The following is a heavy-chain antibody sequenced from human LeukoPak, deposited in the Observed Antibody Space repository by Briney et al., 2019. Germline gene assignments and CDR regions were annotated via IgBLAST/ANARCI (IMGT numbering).Heavy chain of an antibody. CDR2: INPSGGST. CDR3: ARAKNDILTGYYSSSTVRGEFDY. J-gene: IGHJ4*02. Sequence: ASVKVSCKASGGTFSSYAISWVRQAPGQGLEWMGIINPSGGSTSYAQKFQGRVTVTRDMSTSTVYMELSSLRSEDTAVYYCARAKNDILTGYYSSSTVRGEFDYWGQGTLVTVSS. CDR1: GGTFSSYA. V-gene: IGHV1-46*01. D-gene: IGHD3-9*01.